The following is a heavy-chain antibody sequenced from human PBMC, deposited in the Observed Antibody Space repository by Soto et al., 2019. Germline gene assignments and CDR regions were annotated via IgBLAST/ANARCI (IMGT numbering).Heavy chain of an antibody. J-gene: IGHJ4*02. Sequence: PSETLSLTCTVSGGSISSGDYYWSWIRQPPGKGLEWIGHIYYSGSTYYKPSLKSRVTISVATSKNQFSLNLTSVTAADTAVYYCARVHGDYVVLDYWGQGTLVTVSS. CDR2: IYYSGST. CDR1: GGSISSGDYY. D-gene: IGHD4-17*01. CDR3: ARVHGDYVVLDY. V-gene: IGHV4-30-4*01.